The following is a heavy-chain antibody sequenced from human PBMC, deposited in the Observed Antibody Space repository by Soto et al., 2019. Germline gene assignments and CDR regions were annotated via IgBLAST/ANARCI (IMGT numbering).Heavy chain of an antibody. V-gene: IGHV4-61*01. CDR1: GGSVSSGSYY. D-gene: IGHD6-19*01. Sequence: SETLSLTGTVSGGSVSSGSYYWNWVRQPPGKGLQWIGYTHHSGSTNYNPSLQSRVTISVDTSKNQFSLRLSSVTAADTAVYYCARDTITVAPRRYFDYWGQGNMVTVSS. CDR3: ARDTITVAPRRYFDY. J-gene: IGHJ4*01. CDR2: THHSGST.